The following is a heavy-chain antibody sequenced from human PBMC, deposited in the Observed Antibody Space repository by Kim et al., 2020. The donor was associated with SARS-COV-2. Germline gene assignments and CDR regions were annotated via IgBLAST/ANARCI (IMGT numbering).Heavy chain of an antibody. V-gene: IGHV4-4*07. Sequence: SETLSLTCTVSGGSISSYYWSWIRQPAGKGLEWIGRIYTSGSTNYNPSLKSRVTMSVDTSKNQFSLKLSSVTAADTAVYYCARDRIVVVPAAMKLVGPDAFDIWGQGTMVTVSS. CDR1: GGSISSYY. J-gene: IGHJ3*02. D-gene: IGHD2-2*01. CDR2: IYTSGST. CDR3: ARDRIVVVPAAMKLVGPDAFDI.